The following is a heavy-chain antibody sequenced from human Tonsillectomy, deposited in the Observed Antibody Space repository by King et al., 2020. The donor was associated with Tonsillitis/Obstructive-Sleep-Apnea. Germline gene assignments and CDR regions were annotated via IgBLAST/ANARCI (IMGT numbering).Heavy chain of an antibody. V-gene: IGHV3-33*01. CDR3: ARSNHIAAAGNQGEYNWIDP. CDR2: IWYDGSNK. D-gene: IGHD6-13*01. CDR1: GFTFSSYG. J-gene: IGHJ5*02. Sequence: VQLVESGGGVVQPGRSLRLSCAASGFTFSSYGMHWVRQAPGKGLEWVAVIWYDGSNKYYADSVKGRFTISRDNSKNTLYLQMNSLRVEDTAVYYCARSNHIAAAGNQGEYNWIDPWGQGTLVTVSS.